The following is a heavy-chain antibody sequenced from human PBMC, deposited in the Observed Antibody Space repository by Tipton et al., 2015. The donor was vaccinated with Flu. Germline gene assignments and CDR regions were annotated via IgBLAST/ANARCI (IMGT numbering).Heavy chain of an antibody. V-gene: IGHV4-59*01. CDR3: ARAPTLRFQGFDY. Sequence: LRLSCSVSGGSISTYYWNWVRQPPGKGLEWIGYVNYRGKTDYNPSLKSRLTISVDTSTDQVSLRLNSVTAADTAVYFCARAPTLRFQGFDYWGQGALVTVS. CDR2: VNYRGKT. CDR1: GGSISTYY. J-gene: IGHJ4*02. D-gene: IGHD3-3*01.